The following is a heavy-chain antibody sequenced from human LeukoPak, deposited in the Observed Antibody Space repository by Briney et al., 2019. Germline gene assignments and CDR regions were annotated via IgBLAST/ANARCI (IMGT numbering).Heavy chain of an antibody. Sequence: ASVKVSCKASGYTFTGYYMHWVRQAPGQGLEWMGWINPNSGDTKYTQKFQGRVTMTRDTSITTAYMELRSLRSDDTAVYYCARDHSNRAYWFDPWGQGTLVTVSS. V-gene: IGHV1-2*02. J-gene: IGHJ5*02. CDR1: GYTFTGYY. CDR3: ARDHSNRAYWFDP. D-gene: IGHD4-11*01. CDR2: INPNSGDT.